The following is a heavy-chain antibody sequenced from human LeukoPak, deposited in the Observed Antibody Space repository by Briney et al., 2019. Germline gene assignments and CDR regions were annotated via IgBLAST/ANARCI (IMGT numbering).Heavy chain of an antibody. CDR3: ARSMVTIPIPGGY. CDR2: IKQDGGEI. J-gene: IGHJ4*02. D-gene: IGHD2-2*02. CDR1: GFSFSRYW. V-gene: IGHV3-7*01. Sequence: PGGSLRLSCAASGFSFSRYWMSWVRQAPGKRLEWVANIKQDGGEIYYADSVKGRFTISRDNAKNSLFLQMNSLRAEDTAVYYCARSMVTIPIPGGYWGQGTLVTVSS.